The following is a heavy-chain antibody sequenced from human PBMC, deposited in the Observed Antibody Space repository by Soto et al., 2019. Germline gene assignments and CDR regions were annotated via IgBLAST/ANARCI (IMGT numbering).Heavy chain of an antibody. CDR1: GYSFTSYD. Sequence: QVQMVQSGAEVKKPGASVKVSCKASGYSFTSYDINWVRQATGQGLEWMGWVNPNSGNTDYAQKFQGRVTMNRDTSIITAYLELSSLRSEDTAVYYCARGPFVPEGHFDLWGRGTLVTVSS. CDR2: VNPNSGNT. J-gene: IGHJ2*01. D-gene: IGHD2-2*01. V-gene: IGHV1-8*01. CDR3: ARGPFVPEGHFDL.